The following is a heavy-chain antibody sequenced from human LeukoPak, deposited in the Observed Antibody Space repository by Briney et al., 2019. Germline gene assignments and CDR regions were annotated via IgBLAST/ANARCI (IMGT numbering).Heavy chain of an antibody. CDR3: ARDLGRRYSYGYDFDP. D-gene: IGHD5-18*01. V-gene: IGHV1-69*06. Sequence: SVKVSCKAPGGTFSSYAISWVRQAPGQGLEWMGGIIPIFGTANYAQKFQGRVTITADKSTSTAYMELSSLRSEDTAVYYCARDLGRRYSYGYDFDPWGQGTLVTVSS. J-gene: IGHJ5*02. CDR2: IIPIFGTA. CDR1: GGTFSSYA.